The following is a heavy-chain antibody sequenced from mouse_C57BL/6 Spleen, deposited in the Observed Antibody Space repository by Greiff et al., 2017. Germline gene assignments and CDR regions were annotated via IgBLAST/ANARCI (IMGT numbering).Heavy chain of an antibody. D-gene: IGHD1-1*01. CDR2: INYDGSST. V-gene: IGHV5-16*01. CDR3: ARGEGSSHWYFDV. J-gene: IGHJ1*03. CDR1: GFTFSDYY. Sequence: EVKVVESEGGLVQPGSSMKLSCTASGFTFSDYYMAWVRQVPEKGLEWVANINYDGSSTYYLDSLKSRFIISRDNAKNILYLQMSSLKSEDTATYYCARGEGSSHWYFDVWGTGTTVTVSS.